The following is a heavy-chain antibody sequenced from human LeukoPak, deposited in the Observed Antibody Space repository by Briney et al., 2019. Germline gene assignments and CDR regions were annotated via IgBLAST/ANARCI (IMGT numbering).Heavy chain of an antibody. Sequence: GGSLRLSCEASGFPFSSYAMSWVRQARGEGLEWVSGIIDCGDFIFYGNSVKGSFTNSKDNSKNTLYLQRNSLKAEDTAVYYCAKLGGQEVYNYYVGVWGKGTTVAVSS. CDR2: IIDCGDFI. D-gene: IGHD3-16*01. V-gene: IGHV3-23*01. CDR1: GFPFSSYA. CDR3: AKLGGQEVYNYYVGV. J-gene: IGHJ6*03.